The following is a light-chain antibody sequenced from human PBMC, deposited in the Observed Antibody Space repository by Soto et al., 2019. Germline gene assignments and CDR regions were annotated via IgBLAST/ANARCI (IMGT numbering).Light chain of an antibody. Sequence: DIQMTQSPSSLSASVGDRVTITCRASQSSSSYLNWYQQKPGKAPELLIYAASNLKSGVTSRFSGSGSETDFSLSISSLQPEDFASYHCQQSYSSPYTFGQGTKLEIK. J-gene: IGKJ2*01. CDR1: QSSSSY. CDR2: AAS. CDR3: QQSYSSPYT. V-gene: IGKV1-39*01.